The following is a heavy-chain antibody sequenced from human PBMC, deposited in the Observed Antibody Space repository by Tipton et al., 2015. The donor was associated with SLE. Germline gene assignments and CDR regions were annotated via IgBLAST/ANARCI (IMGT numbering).Heavy chain of an antibody. J-gene: IGHJ5*02. CDR1: GGSFSGYY. D-gene: IGHD3-10*01. V-gene: IGHV4-34*01. Sequence: TLSLTCAVYGGSFSGYYWSWIRQPPGKGLEWIGEINHSGSTNYNPSLKSRVTISVDTSKNQFSLKLSSVTAADTAVYYCARTVNYYGSGSYYNVDWFDPWGQGTLVTVSS. CDR2: INHSGST. CDR3: ARTVNYYGSGSYYNVDWFDP.